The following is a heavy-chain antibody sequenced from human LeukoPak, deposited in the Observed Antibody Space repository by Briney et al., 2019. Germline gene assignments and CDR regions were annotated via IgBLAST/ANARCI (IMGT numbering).Heavy chain of an antibody. Sequence: ASVKVSCKTSGYNFLSYGISWVRQAPGKGLEWMGWISTYSEKPNYAVSLQGRVTVTTDTSTSTVSMELRSLTSDDTALYYCARTSVAAHDRIGVVDYWGQGTLVSVSS. CDR3: ARTSVAAHDRIGVVDY. V-gene: IGHV1-18*01. J-gene: IGHJ4*02. CDR2: ISTYSEKP. CDR1: GYNFLSYG. D-gene: IGHD3-22*01.